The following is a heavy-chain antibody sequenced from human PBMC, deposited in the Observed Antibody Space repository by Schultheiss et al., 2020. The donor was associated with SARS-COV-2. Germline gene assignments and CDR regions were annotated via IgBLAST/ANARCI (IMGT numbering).Heavy chain of an antibody. CDR1: GGSISSGGYY. D-gene: IGHD3-22*01. J-gene: IGHJ5*02. CDR2: IYYSGST. V-gene: IGHV4-39*07. Sequence: SETLSLTCTVSGGSISSGGYYWSWIRQHPGKGLEWIGSIYYSGSTYYNPSLKSRVTISVDTSKNQFSLKLSSVTAADTAVYYCARDSSGYTWFDPWGQGTLVTVSS. CDR3: ARDSSGYTWFDP.